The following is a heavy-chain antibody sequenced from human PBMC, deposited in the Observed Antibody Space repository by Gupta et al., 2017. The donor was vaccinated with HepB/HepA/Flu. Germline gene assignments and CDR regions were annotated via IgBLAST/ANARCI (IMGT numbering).Heavy chain of an antibody. Sequence: EVQLVESGGGLVQPGGSLRLSCAASGFTFSSYWMHWVRHAPGKGLVWVSRINSDGSSTSYADSVKGRFTISRDNAKNTLYLQMNSLRAEDTAVYYCARDQVSAARVPPFFDYWGQGTLVTVSS. D-gene: IGHD6-6*01. V-gene: IGHV3-74*01. CDR3: ARDQVSAARVPPFFDY. J-gene: IGHJ4*02. CDR2: INSDGSST. CDR1: GFTFSSYW.